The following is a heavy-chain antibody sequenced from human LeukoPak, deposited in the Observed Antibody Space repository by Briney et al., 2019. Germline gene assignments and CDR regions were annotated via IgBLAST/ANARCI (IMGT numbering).Heavy chain of an antibody. D-gene: IGHD6-13*01. CDR3: AKDLSYSSSWFARPPFDY. Sequence: GGSLRLSCAASGFTFSSYGMSWVRQAPGKGLEWVSAISGSGGSTYYADSVKGRFTISRDNSKNTLYLQMNSLRAEDTAVYYCAKDLSYSSSWFARPPFDYWGQGTLVTASS. J-gene: IGHJ4*02. CDR2: ISGSGGST. V-gene: IGHV3-23*01. CDR1: GFTFSSYG.